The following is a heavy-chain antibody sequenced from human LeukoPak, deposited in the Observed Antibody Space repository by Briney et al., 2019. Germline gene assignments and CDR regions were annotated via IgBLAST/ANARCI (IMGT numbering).Heavy chain of an antibody. J-gene: IGHJ6*02. CDR3: AKVNGFGELVLDYYYYGMDV. V-gene: IGHV3-23*01. D-gene: IGHD3-10*01. Sequence: PGGSLRLSCAASGFTFSSYAMSWVRQAPGKGLEWVSAISGSGGSTYYADSVKGRFTISRDNSKNTLYLQMNSLRAEDTAVYYCAKVNGFGELVLDYYYYGMDVWGQGTTVTVSS. CDR1: GFTFSSYA. CDR2: ISGSGGST.